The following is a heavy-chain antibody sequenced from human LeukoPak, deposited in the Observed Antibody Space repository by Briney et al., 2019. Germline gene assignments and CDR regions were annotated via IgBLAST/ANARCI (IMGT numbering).Heavy chain of an antibody. CDR1: GFPFNSYG. CDR2: IWYDGSNK. Sequence: PGRSLSLSCAASGFPFNSYGMHWVRQAPGKGLEWVAVIWYDGSNKYYVDSVKGRFTISRVNSKNTLYLQMNSLRAEDTAVYYCARDQNEGYGDYFYYFDYWGQGTLVTVSS. CDR3: ARDQNEGYGDYFYYFDY. D-gene: IGHD4-17*01. J-gene: IGHJ4*02. V-gene: IGHV3-33*01.